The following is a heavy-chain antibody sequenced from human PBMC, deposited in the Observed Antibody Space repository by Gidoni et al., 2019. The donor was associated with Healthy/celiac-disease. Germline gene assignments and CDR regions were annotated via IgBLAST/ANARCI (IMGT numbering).Heavy chain of an antibody. D-gene: IGHD1-1*01. CDR3: ARDPDWNDYGNYYYGMDV. Sequence: EVQLVESGGGLVKPGGSLRLSCAASGFTFSSYSMNWVRQAPGKGLEWVSSISSSSSYIYYADSVKGRFTISRDNAKNSLYLQMNSLRAEDTAVYYCARDPDWNDYGNYYYGMDVWGQGTTVTVSS. J-gene: IGHJ6*02. CDR1: GFTFSSYS. V-gene: IGHV3-21*01. CDR2: ISSSSSYI.